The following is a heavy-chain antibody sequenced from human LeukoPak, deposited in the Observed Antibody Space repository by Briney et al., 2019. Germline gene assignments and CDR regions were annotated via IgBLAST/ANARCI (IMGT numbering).Heavy chain of an antibody. D-gene: IGHD3-10*01. V-gene: IGHV4/OR15-8*02. J-gene: IGHJ4*02. CDR2: IYHSGST. CDR1: GGSINSTKW. CDR3: ARSLYYGSGSTTAFDY. Sequence: KASETLSLTCVVSGGSINSTKWWSWVRQPPGKGLDWIGEIYHSGSTNYNPSVKGRVTISIDRSKNQFSLKLSSVTAADTGVYYCARSLYYGSGSTTAFDYWGQGTLVTVSS.